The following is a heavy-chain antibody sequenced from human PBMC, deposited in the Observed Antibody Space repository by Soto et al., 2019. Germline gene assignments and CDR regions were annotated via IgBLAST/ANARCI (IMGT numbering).Heavy chain of an antibody. Sequence: VKVSCKASGYTFTGYYMHWVRQAPGQGLEWMGWINPNSGGTNYAQKFQGRVTMTRDTSISTAYVELSRLRSDDTAVYYCAGRSGYSYGYCMDVWGQGTTVTVSS. J-gene: IGHJ6*02. CDR1: GYTFTGYY. D-gene: IGHD5-18*01. CDR2: INPNSGGT. V-gene: IGHV1-2*02. CDR3: AGRSGYSYGYCMDV.